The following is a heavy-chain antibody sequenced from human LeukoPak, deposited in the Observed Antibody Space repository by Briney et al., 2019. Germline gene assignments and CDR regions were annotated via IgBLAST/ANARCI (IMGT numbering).Heavy chain of an antibody. Sequence: SETLSLTCTVSGGSISSGTWWNWVRQPPGKGLEWIGEIYHDETTNYSPSLKSRVTISVDKSKNLFSLKLSAVTAADTAIYYCAKADTSGTSSSDAFDIWGQGTMVAVSS. J-gene: IGHJ3*02. D-gene: IGHD3-10*01. CDR3: AKADTSGTSSSDAFDI. V-gene: IGHV4-4*02. CDR1: GGSISSGTW. CDR2: IYHDETT.